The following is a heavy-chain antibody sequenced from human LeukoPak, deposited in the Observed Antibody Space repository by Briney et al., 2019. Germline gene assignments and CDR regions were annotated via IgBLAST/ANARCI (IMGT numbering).Heavy chain of an antibody. V-gene: IGHV3-11*01. D-gene: IGHD6-19*01. CDR1: GFTVSSNY. CDR3: ARDAGYSSGSDP. CDR2: ISSSGSTI. J-gene: IGHJ5*02. Sequence: PGGSLRLSCAASGFTVSSNYMSWVRQAPGKGLEWVSYISSSGSTIYYADSVKGRFTISRDNAKNSLYLQMNSLRAEDTAVYYCARDAGYSSGSDPWGQGTLVTVSS.